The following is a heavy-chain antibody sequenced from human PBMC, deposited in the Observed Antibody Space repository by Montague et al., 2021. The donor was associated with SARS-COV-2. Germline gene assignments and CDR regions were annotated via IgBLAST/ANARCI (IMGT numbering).Heavy chain of an antibody. V-gene: IGHV4-59*01. J-gene: IGHJ5*01. CDR2: IFYNGSN. D-gene: IGHD2-21*01. CDR3: ARQDAWAYCGDECYRGWFDS. CDR1: FGSISTYY. Sequence: SETLSLTCTVSFGSISTYYWSWIRQPPGKGLEWIGFIFYNGSNXXXPSXXXRVSISLDTSKNQFSLKLSSVTAADTAVSSCARQDAWAYCGDECYRGWFDSWGQGTLVTVSS.